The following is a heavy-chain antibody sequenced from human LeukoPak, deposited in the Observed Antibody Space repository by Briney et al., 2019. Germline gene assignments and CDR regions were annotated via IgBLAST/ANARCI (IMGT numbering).Heavy chain of an antibody. J-gene: IGHJ4*02. CDR3: AKWGDYDILTGYYVPDY. CDR1: GFTFTNYA. Sequence: GGSLRLSCVASGFTFTNYAISWVRQAPGKGLEWVSAITGSDGSSYYADSVKGRFTISRDNSKNPLSLQVNSLRAEDTAVYYCAKWGDYDILTGYYVPDYWGQGTLVTVSS. V-gene: IGHV3-23*01. D-gene: IGHD3-9*01. CDR2: ITGSDGSS.